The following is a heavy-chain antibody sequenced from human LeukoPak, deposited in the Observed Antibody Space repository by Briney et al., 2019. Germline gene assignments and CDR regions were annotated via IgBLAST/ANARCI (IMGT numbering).Heavy chain of an antibody. V-gene: IGHV3-9*01. J-gene: IGHJ4*02. D-gene: IGHD2-21*02. Sequence: PGGSLRLSCAASGFTFDDYAMHWVRQAPGKGLEWVSGISWNSGSIGYADSVKGRFTISRDNAKNSLYLQMNSLRAEDTALYYCAKGGVVTARDYFDYWGQGTLVTVSS. CDR2: ISWNSGSI. CDR3: AKGGVVTARDYFDY. CDR1: GFTFDDYA.